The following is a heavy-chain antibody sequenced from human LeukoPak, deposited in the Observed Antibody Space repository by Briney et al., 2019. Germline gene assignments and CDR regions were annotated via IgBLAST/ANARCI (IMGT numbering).Heavy chain of an antibody. CDR3: ARLSGWVDY. Sequence: QPGGSLRLPCAASGFTFSGYEMNWVRQAPGKGLEWVSYISSSGSTIYYADSVKGRFTISRDNAKNSLYLQMNSLGAEDTAVYYCARLSGWVDYWGQGTLVTVSS. J-gene: IGHJ4*02. CDR2: ISSSGSTI. CDR1: GFTFSGYE. D-gene: IGHD6-19*01. V-gene: IGHV3-48*03.